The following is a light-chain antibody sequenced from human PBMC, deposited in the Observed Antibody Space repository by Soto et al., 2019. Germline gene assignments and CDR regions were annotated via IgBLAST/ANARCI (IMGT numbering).Light chain of an antibody. CDR2: GAS. V-gene: IGKV3-15*01. Sequence: EIVMTQSPATLSVSPGERATLSCRASQSVSSNLAWYQQKPGQAPRLLIYGASTRATAIPARFSGSGSGTEFTLTISRLQSEDFAVYYCQQYNDWPPLTFGGGTKVEIK. J-gene: IGKJ4*01. CDR1: QSVSSN. CDR3: QQYNDWPPLT.